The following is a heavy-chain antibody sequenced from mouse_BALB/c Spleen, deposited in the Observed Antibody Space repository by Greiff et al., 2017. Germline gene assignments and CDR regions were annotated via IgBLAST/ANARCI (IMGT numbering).Heavy chain of an antibody. D-gene: IGHD2-4*01. CDR3: ARVKGNDYDDYYAMDY. J-gene: IGHJ4*01. V-gene: IGHV1-18*01. Sequence: EVQLQQSGPELVKPGASMKISCKASGYSFTGYTMNWVKQSHGKNLEWIGLINPYNGGTSYNQKFKGKATLTVDKSSSTAYMELLSLTSEDSAVYYCARVKGNDYDDYYAMDYWGQGTSVTVSS. CDR1: GYSFTGYT. CDR2: INPYNGGT.